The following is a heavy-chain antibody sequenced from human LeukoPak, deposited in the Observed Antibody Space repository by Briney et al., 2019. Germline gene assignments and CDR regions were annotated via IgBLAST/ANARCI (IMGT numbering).Heavy chain of an antibody. CDR3: ARWSIGHHYGMDI. CDR2: INHSGST. V-gene: IGHV4-34*01. D-gene: IGHD2-8*01. CDR1: GGSFSGYY. J-gene: IGHJ6*02. Sequence: KPSETLSLTCAVYGGSFSGYYWSWIRQPPGKGLEWIGEINHSGSTNYNPSLKSRVTTSVDTSKNQFSLKLSSVTAADTAVYYCARWSIGHHYGMDIWGQGTMVTVSS.